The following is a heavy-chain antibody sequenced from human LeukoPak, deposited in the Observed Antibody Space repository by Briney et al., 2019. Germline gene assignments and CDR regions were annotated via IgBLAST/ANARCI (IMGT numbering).Heavy chain of an antibody. V-gene: IGHV4-59*08. J-gene: IGHJ3*02. D-gene: IGHD4-23*01. CDR3: ARRGSYGGGAFDI. Sequence: SETLSLTCTVSGGSISSYYWSWIRQPPGKGLEWIGYIYYSGSTNYNPSLKSRVTISVDTSKNQFSLRLSSLTAADTAVYYCARRGSYGGGAFDIWGQGTMVTVSS. CDR2: IYYSGST. CDR1: GGSISSYY.